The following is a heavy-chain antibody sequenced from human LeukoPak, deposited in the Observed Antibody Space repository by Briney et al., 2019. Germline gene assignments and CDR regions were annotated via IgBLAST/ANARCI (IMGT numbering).Heavy chain of an antibody. CDR3: ARSKYTSGWYDY. J-gene: IGHJ4*02. V-gene: IGHV3-23*01. CDR2: ISANGGST. Sequence: GGSPRLSCAASEFTFSTYAMSWVRQAPGKGLEWLSAISANGGSTYYADSVKGRFTISRDNSKNTSYLQMNSLRAEDTAVYYCARSKYTSGWYDYWGQGTLVTVSS. CDR1: EFTFSTYA. D-gene: IGHD6-19*01.